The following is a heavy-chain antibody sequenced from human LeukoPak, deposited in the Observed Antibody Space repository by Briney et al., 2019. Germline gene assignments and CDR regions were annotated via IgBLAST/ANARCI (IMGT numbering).Heavy chain of an antibody. Sequence: ASVKVSCKASGYSFTGHYIHWVRQPPGQGLEWMGWINPHSGATNYAQKIQGRVTMTRDTSISTAYVELSSLRSDDTAMYYCARVRVGATGSLDVFNLWGQGTMVTVSS. J-gene: IGHJ3*01. CDR2: INPHSGAT. V-gene: IGHV1-2*02. CDR3: ARVRVGATGSLDVFNL. D-gene: IGHD1-26*01. CDR1: GYSFTGHY.